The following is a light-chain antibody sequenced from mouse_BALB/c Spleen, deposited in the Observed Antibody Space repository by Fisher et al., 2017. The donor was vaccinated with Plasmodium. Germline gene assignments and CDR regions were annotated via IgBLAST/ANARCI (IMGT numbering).Light chain of an antibody. V-gene: IGKV5-45*01. CDR1: QSISNY. J-gene: IGKJ1*01. CDR2: YAS. Sequence: DIVMTQSPATLSVSPGDRVSLSCRASQSISNYLHWYQQKSHESPRLLIKYASQSISGIPSRFSGSGLGTDFTLKNKRVEAEDLGVYYCLQSTHFPRTFGGGTKLEIK. CDR3: LQSTHFPRT.